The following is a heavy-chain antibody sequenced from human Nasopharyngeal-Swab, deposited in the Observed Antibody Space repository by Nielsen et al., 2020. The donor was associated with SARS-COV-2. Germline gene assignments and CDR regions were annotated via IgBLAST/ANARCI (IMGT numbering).Heavy chain of an antibody. Sequence: GESLKISCAASGFTFSDYYMSWIRLAPGKGLEWVSYISSSSSYTNYADSVKGRFTISRDNAKNSLYLQMNSLRAEDTAVYYCASSPGDILTGYYLWGQGTLVTVSS. D-gene: IGHD3-9*01. V-gene: IGHV3-11*06. CDR1: GFTFSDYY. CDR3: ASSPGDILTGYYL. CDR2: ISSSSSYT. J-gene: IGHJ4*02.